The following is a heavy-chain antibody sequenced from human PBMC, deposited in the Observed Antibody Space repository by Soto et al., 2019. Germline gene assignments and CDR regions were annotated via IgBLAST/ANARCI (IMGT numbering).Heavy chain of an antibody. D-gene: IGHD6-6*01. CDR1: GFSFDGYA. Sequence: EVQLVESGGGLVQPGRSLRLSYAASGFSFDGYAMNWVRQPPGKGLEWVSGISWNSGNIDYADSVKGRFTISRDNAKNSLYLQMNSLRAEDTALYYCVKASTYSSSQGWFDPWGQGTMVTVSS. V-gene: IGHV3-9*01. CDR3: VKASTYSSSQGWFDP. J-gene: IGHJ5*02. CDR2: ISWNSGNI.